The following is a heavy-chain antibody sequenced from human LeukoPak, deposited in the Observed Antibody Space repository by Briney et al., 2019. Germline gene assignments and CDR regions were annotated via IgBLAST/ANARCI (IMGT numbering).Heavy chain of an antibody. CDR2: ISQGT. CDR1: GFTFSDYA. Sequence: GGSLRLSCAASGFTFSDYAVNWVRQAPGKGLEWVSTISQGTHYVDSVKGRFTISRDNSKNTLYLQMHSLRAGDTAVYYCASSWTIAVAGRKYYFQYWGQGTLVTVSS. J-gene: IGHJ4*02. CDR3: ASSWTIAVAGRKYYFQY. V-gene: IGHV3-23*01. D-gene: IGHD6-19*01.